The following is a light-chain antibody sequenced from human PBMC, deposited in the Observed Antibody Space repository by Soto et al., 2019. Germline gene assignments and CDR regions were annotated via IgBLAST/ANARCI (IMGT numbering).Light chain of an antibody. CDR3: QQYTNSPEWT. Sequence: EIVLTQSPGTLSLSPGERATLSCRASQSINSIYSAWYQQKPGQAPRLLIYGTSSSAAGIPDRFSGSGSGTDFTLTISRLEPEDFAVYYCQQYTNSPEWTFGQGTKVEIK. CDR2: GTS. V-gene: IGKV3-20*01. J-gene: IGKJ1*01. CDR1: QSINSIY.